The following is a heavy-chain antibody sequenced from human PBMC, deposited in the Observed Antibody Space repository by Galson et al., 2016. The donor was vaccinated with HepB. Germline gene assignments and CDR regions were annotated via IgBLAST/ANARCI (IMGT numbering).Heavy chain of an antibody. V-gene: IGHV4-39*01. Sequence: SETLSLTCTVSGYSSIGASYYWGWIRQTPGKGLEWIGSVIYTGTTYYNAPLRSRVAIFVETSKDEFTLRLTSVTAADTAVYYCVRHRSNWFGEGDFWGQGTQVTVSS. J-gene: IGHJ4*02. CDR2: VIYTGTT. D-gene: IGHD3-10*01. CDR1: GYSSIGASYY. CDR3: VRHRSNWFGEGDF.